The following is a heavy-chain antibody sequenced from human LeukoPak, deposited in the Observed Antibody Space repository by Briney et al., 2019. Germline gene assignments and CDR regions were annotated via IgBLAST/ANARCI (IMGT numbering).Heavy chain of an antibody. CDR1: GFTFSDYY. D-gene: IGHD4-17*01. CDR3: ARAGPDDYGDYGRFTDAFEI. CDR2: ISSSGSTI. V-gene: IGHV3-11*01. Sequence: GGSLRLSCAASGFTFSDYYMSWIRQAPGKGLEWVSYISSSGSTIYYADSVKGRFTISRDNAKNSLYLQMNSLRAEDTTVYYCARAGPDDYGDYGRFTDAFEIWGQRTMGTVSS. J-gene: IGHJ3*02.